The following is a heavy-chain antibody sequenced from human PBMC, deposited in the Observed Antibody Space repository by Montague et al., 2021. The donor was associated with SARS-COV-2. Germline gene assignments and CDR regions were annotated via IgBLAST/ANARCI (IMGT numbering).Heavy chain of an antibody. CDR1: GFTFDDYA. Sequence: SLRLSCAASGFTFDDYAMHWVRQAPGKGLEWVSGISWNSGSIGYADSVKGRFTISRDNAKNSLYLQMNSLRAEDTAVYYCAKGGYFRFDAFDLWGQGTMVTVSS. J-gene: IGHJ3*01. D-gene: IGHD3-22*01. CDR2: ISWNSGSI. V-gene: IGHV3-9*01. CDR3: AKGGYFRFDAFDL.